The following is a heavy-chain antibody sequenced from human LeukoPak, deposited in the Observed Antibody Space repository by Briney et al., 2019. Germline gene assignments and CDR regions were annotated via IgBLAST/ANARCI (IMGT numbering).Heavy chain of an antibody. CDR2: ISDSGDST. CDR3: AKYYYGEAYFDY. J-gene: IGHJ4*02. V-gene: IGHV3-23*01. CDR1: GFTFSIYA. Sequence: GGSLRLSCAASGFTFSIYAMNWVRQAPGKGLEWVSAISDSGDSTYYADFVKGRFTISRDNSKNTLYLQMNSLRAEDTAVYYCAKYYYGEAYFDYWGQGTLVNVSS. D-gene: IGHD4-17*01.